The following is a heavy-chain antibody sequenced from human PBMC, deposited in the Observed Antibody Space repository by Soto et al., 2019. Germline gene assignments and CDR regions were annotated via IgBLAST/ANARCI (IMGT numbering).Heavy chain of an antibody. CDR1: GYSISSGYY. Sequence: LSLTCAVSGYSISSGYYCGWIRQPPGKGLEWIGSIYHSGSTYYNPSLKSRVTISVDTSKNQFSLKLSSVTAADTAVYYCARDESGDSSSSWGQGTLVTVSS. CDR3: ARDESGDSSSS. D-gene: IGHD6-13*01. V-gene: IGHV4-38-2*02. CDR2: IYHSGST. J-gene: IGHJ5*02.